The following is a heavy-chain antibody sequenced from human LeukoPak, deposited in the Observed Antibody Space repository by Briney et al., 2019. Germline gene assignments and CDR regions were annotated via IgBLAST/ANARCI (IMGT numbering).Heavy chain of an antibody. V-gene: IGHV4-4*02. D-gene: IGHD3-10*01. CDR2: IYHSGST. J-gene: IGHJ4*02. Sequence: GSLRLSCAVSGFTVSSNWWSWVRQPPGKGLEWIGEIYHSGSTNYNPSLKSRVTISVDKSKNQFSLKLSSVTAADTAVYYCASRSFPGGYYGSGSYSTRHFDYWGQGTLVTVSS. CDR3: ASRSFPGGYYGSGSYSTRHFDY. CDR1: GFTVSSNW.